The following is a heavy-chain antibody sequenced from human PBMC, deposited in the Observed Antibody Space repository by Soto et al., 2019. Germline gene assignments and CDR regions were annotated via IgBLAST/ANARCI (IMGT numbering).Heavy chain of an antibody. J-gene: IGHJ4*02. Sequence: QITLKESGPPLVRPAQTLTLTCAFSGFSLTTTRMGVAWIRKPPGKALEWLALIYWDDDKRYSPSLKNRLTVSKDTSTNRVVLTITNISPDDTGTYFCAHAGDFDLLSFDRWGPGTLVTVSS. V-gene: IGHV2-5*02. D-gene: IGHD2-15*01. CDR1: GFSLTTTRMG. CDR2: IYWDDDK. CDR3: AHAGDFDLLSFDR.